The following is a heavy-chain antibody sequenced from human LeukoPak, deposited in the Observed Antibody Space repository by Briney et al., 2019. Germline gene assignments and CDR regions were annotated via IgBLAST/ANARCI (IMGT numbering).Heavy chain of an antibody. J-gene: IGHJ4*02. CDR2: ISSSSSTI. Sequence: GGSLRLSCAASGFTFSSYSMNWVRQAPGKGLEWVSYISSSSSTIYYADSVKGRFTISRDNAKNSLYLQLNSLRAEDTAVYYCASQPSVADLDYWGQGALVTVSS. CDR3: ASQPSVADLDY. D-gene: IGHD6-6*01. V-gene: IGHV3-48*04. CDR1: GFTFSSYS.